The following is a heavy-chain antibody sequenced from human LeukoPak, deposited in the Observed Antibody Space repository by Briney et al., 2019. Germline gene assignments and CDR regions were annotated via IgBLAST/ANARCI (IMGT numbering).Heavy chain of an antibody. Sequence: GGSLRLSCAASGFTFSSYAMSWVRQAPGKGLEWVSAISGSGGSTYYADSVKGRFTISRDNSKNTLYLQMNSLRAEDTAVYYCAKDQRGYYDSVTDVDYWGQGTLVTGSS. D-gene: IGHD3-22*01. V-gene: IGHV3-23*01. J-gene: IGHJ4*02. CDR3: AKDQRGYYDSVTDVDY. CDR1: GFTFSSYA. CDR2: ISGSGGST.